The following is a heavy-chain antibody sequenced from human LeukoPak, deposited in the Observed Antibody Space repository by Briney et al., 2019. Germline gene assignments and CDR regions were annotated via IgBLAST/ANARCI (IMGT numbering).Heavy chain of an antibody. CDR1: GDSITNTNW. Sequence: SGTLSLTCDVSGDSITNTNWWNWVRRTPGKGLKWIGEISHSGNTNYNPSLKSRVTISLDRSKKQFSLKLSSVTAADTAVYYCARSTFTNLGAAFDVWGQGTMVAVSS. CDR2: ISHSGNT. V-gene: IGHV4-4*02. CDR3: ARSTFTNLGAAFDV. J-gene: IGHJ3*01. D-gene: IGHD2-8*01.